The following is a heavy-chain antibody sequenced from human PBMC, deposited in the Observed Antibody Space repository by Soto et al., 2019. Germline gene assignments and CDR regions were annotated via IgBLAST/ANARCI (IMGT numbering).Heavy chain of an antibody. Sequence: QVQLVESGGGVVQPGRSLRLSCAASGFIFSSYGMHWVRQAPGKGLEWVAVISYDGSNKYYADSVKGRFTISRDNAKNTLYLQMNSLRAEDTAVFYCAKEAPDCVRTRCFVDYWGQGTLVTVSS. V-gene: IGHV3-30*18. D-gene: IGHD2-2*01. CDR1: GFIFSSYG. CDR3: AKEAPDCVRTRCFVDY. J-gene: IGHJ4*02. CDR2: ISYDGSNK.